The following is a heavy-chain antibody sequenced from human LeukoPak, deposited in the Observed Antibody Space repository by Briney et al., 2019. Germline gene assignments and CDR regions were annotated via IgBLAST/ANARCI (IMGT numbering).Heavy chain of an antibody. V-gene: IGHV1-18*01. CDR3: AKVAGDRMDY. CDR1: GYTFSTYG. D-gene: IGHD6-13*01. J-gene: IGHJ4*02. Sequence: ASVKVSCKASGYTFSTYGFCWVRQAPGHWLEWMGWISANTGKTDYAQKFRGRVAMTTDTSTSTAYMELRSLRPDDTAVYFCAKVAGDRMDYWGQGTLVTVSS. CDR2: ISANTGKT.